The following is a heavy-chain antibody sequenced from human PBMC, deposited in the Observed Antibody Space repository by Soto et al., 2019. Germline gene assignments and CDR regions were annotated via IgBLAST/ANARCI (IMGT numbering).Heavy chain of an antibody. CDR3: ARQGEKWLRYFDY. D-gene: IGHD5-12*01. CDR2: IYYSGST. Sequence: SETLSLTCTVSGGSISSYYWSWIRQPPGKGLEWIGYIYYSGSTNYNPSLKSRVTISVDTSKNQFSLKLSSVTAADTAVYYCARQGEKWLRYFDYWGQGTLVTVSS. J-gene: IGHJ4*02. CDR1: GGSISSYY. V-gene: IGHV4-59*08.